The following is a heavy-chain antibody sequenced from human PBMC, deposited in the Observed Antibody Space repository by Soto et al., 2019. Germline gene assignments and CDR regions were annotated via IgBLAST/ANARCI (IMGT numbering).Heavy chain of an antibody. D-gene: IGHD3-3*01. CDR3: ARGGGTILAPLP. Sequence: QVQLVQSGAEVKKPGASVKVSCKASGYTFTGYFMHWVRQAPGQGLEWMGWINPNSGATKHAQKFQGRVTLSRDTSIRTAYMELTGLRSDDTAVYYCARGGGTILAPLPWGQGTQVTVSS. CDR2: INPNSGAT. CDR1: GYTFTGYF. J-gene: IGHJ5*02. V-gene: IGHV1-2*02.